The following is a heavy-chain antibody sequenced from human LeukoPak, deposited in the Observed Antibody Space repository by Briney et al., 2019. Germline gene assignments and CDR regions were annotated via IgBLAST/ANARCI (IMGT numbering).Heavy chain of an antibody. CDR2: IYHSGST. CDR3: ARDPNLSSRDGYNPHAEYFQH. V-gene: IGHV4-38-2*02. D-gene: IGHD5-24*01. CDR1: GFTFSTYS. J-gene: IGHJ1*01. Sequence: PGGSLRLSCAASGFTFSTYSMNWVRQAPGKGLEWIGSIYHSGSTYYNPSLKSRVTISVDTSKNQFSLKLSSVTAADTAVYYCARDPNLSSRDGYNPHAEYFQHWGQGTLVTVSS.